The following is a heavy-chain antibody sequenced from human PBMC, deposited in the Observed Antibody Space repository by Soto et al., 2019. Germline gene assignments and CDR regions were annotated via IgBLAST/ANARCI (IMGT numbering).Heavy chain of an antibody. CDR1: GFTFSGCY. Sequence: PGGSLRLSCAASGFTFSGCYMSWIRQAPGKGLEWVSYISSSSYTNYADSVKGRFTISRDNAKNSLYLQMNSLRAEDTAVYYCAGWPWGRFGDLDKRGIDYWGQGTLVTVSS. CDR2: ISSSSYT. V-gene: IGHV3-11*06. D-gene: IGHD3-10*01. J-gene: IGHJ4*02. CDR3: AGWPWGRFGDLDKRGIDY.